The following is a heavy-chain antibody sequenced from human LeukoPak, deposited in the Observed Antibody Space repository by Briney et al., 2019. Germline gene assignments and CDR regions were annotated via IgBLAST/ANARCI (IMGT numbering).Heavy chain of an antibody. CDR1: GGSISSYY. CDR3: ARDLTFFGLA. D-gene: IGHD2/OR15-2a*01. Sequence: SETLSLTCTVSGGSISSYYWSWIRQPPGKGLEWIGYIYYSGSTNYNPSLKSRVTISVDTSKNQFSLKLSSVTAADTAVYYCARDLTFFGLAWGQGTLVTVSS. CDR2: IYYSGST. J-gene: IGHJ5*02. V-gene: IGHV4-59*01.